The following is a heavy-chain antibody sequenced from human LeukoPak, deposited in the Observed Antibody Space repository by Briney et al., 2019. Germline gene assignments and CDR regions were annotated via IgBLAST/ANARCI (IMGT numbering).Heavy chain of an antibody. D-gene: IGHD6-13*01. Sequence: SETLSLTCTVSDNSISSGYYWSWIRQPPGKGLEWIREINHSGSTNYNPSLKSRVTISVDTSKNQFSLKLSSVTAADTAVYYCARRPVEAAGTNYYGMDVWGQGTTVTVSS. CDR3: ARRPVEAAGTNYYGMDV. V-gene: IGHV4-34*01. J-gene: IGHJ6*02. CDR2: INHSGST. CDR1: DNSISSGYY.